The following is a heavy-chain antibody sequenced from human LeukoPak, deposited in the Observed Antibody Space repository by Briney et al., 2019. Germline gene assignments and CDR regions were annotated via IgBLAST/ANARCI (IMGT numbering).Heavy chain of an antibody. V-gene: IGHV4-34*01. Sequence: SETLSLTCAVYGGSFNGYYWSWIRQPPGKGLEWIGEINHSGSTNYNPSLKSRVTISVDTSKNQFSLKLNSVTAADTAVYYCAREKSPDYCSGASCYFDYWGQGTLVTVSP. CDR2: INHSGST. D-gene: IGHD2-15*01. CDR3: AREKSPDYCSGASCYFDY. J-gene: IGHJ4*02. CDR1: GGSFNGYY.